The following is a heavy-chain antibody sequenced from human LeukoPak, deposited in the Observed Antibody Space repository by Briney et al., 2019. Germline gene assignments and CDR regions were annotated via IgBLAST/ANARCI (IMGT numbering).Heavy chain of an antibody. CDR1: GFTVSSNY. CDR3: ARATDSGSTPSDY. J-gene: IGHJ4*02. CDR2: IYRDDITYNTDSVT. Sequence: GGSLRLSCAVSGFTVSSNYMSWVRQAPGKGLEWGSVIYRDDITYNTDSVTYYADSVKARFTISRDNSKNTLFLQMNSLRAEDTAVYYCARATDSGSTPSDYWGQGTPVTVSS. D-gene: IGHD1-26*01. V-gene: IGHV3-66*01.